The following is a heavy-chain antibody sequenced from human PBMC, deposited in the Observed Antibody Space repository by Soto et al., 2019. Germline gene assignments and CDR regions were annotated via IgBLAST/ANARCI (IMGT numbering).Heavy chain of an antibody. Sequence: QVQLEQSGSEVKKSGSSVKVSCKASGYSFSSHAITWVRQAPGQGLEWMGGIIPVFGTPSYAQKFQGRVTISADKSTKTSYLELMSLRSEDTAVYYCARGGALSTSWYWGDGLDSWGQGTQVTVSS. CDR1: GYSFSSHA. CDR2: IIPVFGTP. CDR3: ARGGALSTSWYWGDGLDS. V-gene: IGHV1-69*06. J-gene: IGHJ4*02. D-gene: IGHD6-13*01.